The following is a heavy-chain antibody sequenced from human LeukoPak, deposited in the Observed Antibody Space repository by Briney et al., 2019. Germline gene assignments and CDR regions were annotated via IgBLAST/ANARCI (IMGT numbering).Heavy chain of an antibody. V-gene: IGHV4-30-4*01. CDR3: ARNGQDYDSSGYYRFDY. Sequence: SQTLSLTCTVSGGSISSGDYYLSWIRQPPGKGLEWIGYIYYSGSTYYNPSLKSRVTTSVHTSKNQFSLKLSSVTAADTAVYYCARNGQDYDSSGYYRFDYWGQGTLVTVSS. J-gene: IGHJ4*02. D-gene: IGHD3-22*01. CDR1: GGSISSGDYY. CDR2: IYYSGST.